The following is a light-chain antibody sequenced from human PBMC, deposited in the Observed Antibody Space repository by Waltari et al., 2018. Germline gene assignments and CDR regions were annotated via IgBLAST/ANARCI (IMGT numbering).Light chain of an antibody. Sequence: QLVLTQSPSASASLGAPVKLTCTLSSGHSSNVIAWLPQQPEKGPRYLMKVNSDGSHRKGDEIPDRFSGSSSGAERYLTISNLQSEDEADYYCQTGGHGTWVFGGGTKLTVL. J-gene: IGLJ3*02. CDR2: VNSDGSH. CDR3: QTGGHGTWV. CDR1: SGHSSNV. V-gene: IGLV4-69*01.